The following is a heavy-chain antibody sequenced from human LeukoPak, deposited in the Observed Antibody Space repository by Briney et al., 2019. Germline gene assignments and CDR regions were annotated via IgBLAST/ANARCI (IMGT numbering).Heavy chain of an antibody. J-gene: IGHJ6*02. CDR1: GFTVSSNY. V-gene: IGHV3-21*01. CDR3: ARQSDSSGWNYYYYGMDV. CDR2: IDSSSSFM. Sequence: PGGSLRLSCAASGFTVSSNYMSWVRQAPGKGLEWVSSIDSSSSFMYYADSVRGRFTISRDNAKNSLYLQMNSLRAEDTAVYYCARQSDSSGWNYYYYGMDVWGQGTTVTVSS. D-gene: IGHD6-19*01.